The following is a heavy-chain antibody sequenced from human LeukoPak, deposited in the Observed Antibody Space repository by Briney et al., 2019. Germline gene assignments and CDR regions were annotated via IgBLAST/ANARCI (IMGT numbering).Heavy chain of an antibody. Sequence: SETLSLTCTVSGGSISSAGSYWSWIRQPPGKGLEWIGYIDYSGTTYYNPSLKSRVSISADMSKNQFSLKLTSVTAADTAVYFCARAGDFDYWGQGTLVTVSS. CDR1: GGSISSAGSY. J-gene: IGHJ4*02. V-gene: IGHV4-30-4*01. CDR3: ARAGDFDY. CDR2: IDYSGTT.